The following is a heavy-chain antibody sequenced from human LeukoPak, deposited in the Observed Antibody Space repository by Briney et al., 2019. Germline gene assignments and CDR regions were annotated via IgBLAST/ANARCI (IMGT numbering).Heavy chain of an antibody. CDR1: GFTFSSSG. Sequence: GRSLRLSCAASGFTFSSSGMHWVRQAPGKGLEWVTVISYDGSNQYYADSVRGRFTISRDNSKNTLYLQMNSLRAEDTAVYYCAREIPYYDGRGYYYPFDYWGQGTLVTVSS. V-gene: IGHV3-30*03. D-gene: IGHD3-22*01. J-gene: IGHJ4*02. CDR2: ISYDGSNQ. CDR3: AREIPYYDGRGYYYPFDY.